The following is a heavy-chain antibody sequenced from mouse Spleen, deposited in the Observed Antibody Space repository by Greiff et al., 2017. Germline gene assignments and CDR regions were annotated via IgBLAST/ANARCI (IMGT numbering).Heavy chain of an antibody. J-gene: IGHJ2*01. CDR3: ARWFMGYFDY. CDR1: GYTFTDYN. CDR2: INPNNGGT. D-gene: IGHD1-1*01. V-gene: IGHV1-22*01. Sequence: EVHLVESGPELVKPGASVKMSCKASGYTFTDYNMHWVKQSHGKSLEWIGYINPNNGGTSYNQKFKGKATLTVNKSSSTAYMELRSLTSEDSAVYYCARWFMGYFDYWGQGTTLTVSS.